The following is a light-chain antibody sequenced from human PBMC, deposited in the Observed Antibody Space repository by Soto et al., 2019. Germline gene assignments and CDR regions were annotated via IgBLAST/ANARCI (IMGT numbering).Light chain of an antibody. V-gene: IGKV1-5*03. CDR1: QSISSW. CDR2: QAS. Sequence: DIQMTQSPSTLSASVGDRVTITCRASQSISSWLAWYQQKPGKAPKLLIYQASNLESGVPSRFSGSGSGTEFTLTISRLQPDDFATYYCQQYSIYRTFGQGTKVDIK. CDR3: QQYSIYRT. J-gene: IGKJ1*01.